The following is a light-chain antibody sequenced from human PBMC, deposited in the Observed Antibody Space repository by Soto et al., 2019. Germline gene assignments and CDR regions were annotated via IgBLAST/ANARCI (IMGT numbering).Light chain of an antibody. J-gene: IGKJ1*01. CDR2: AAS. CDR1: QGISNE. CDR3: QQYGSSRT. Sequence: IHMTQSPSSLSASVGDRVTITCRASQGISNELGWYQQRPGKAPKLLIYAASTLQSGVPSRFSGSGSGTDFTLTISSLQPEDFAVYYCQQYGSSRTFGQGTKV. V-gene: IGKV1-17*01.